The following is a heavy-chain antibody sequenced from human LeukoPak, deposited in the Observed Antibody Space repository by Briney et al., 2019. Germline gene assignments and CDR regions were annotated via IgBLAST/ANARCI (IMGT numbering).Heavy chain of an antibody. J-gene: IGHJ4*02. CDR2: ISGSGGST. Sequence: GGSLRLSCAASGFTFTNYAMSWVRQAPGKGLEWVSAISGSGGSTYYADSVKGRFTISRDNSKNTLHLQMNSLRAEDTAIYYCAKRPGYSSSWYYFDYWGQGTLVTVSS. D-gene: IGHD6-13*01. CDR1: GFTFTNYA. V-gene: IGHV3-23*01. CDR3: AKRPGYSSSWYYFDY.